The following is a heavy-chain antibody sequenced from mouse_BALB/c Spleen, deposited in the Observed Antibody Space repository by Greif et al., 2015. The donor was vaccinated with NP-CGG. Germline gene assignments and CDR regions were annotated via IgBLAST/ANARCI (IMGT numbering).Heavy chain of an antibody. D-gene: IGHD2-4*01. CDR2: INPSTGYT. CDR3: ARDYDYWYFDV. J-gene: IGHJ1*01. V-gene: IGHV1-7*01. Sequence: QVQLKDSGAELAKPGASVKMSCKASGYTFTSYWMHWVKQRPGQGLEWIGYINPSTGYTGYNQKFKDKATLTADKSSSTAYMQLSSLTSEDSAVYYCARDYDYWYFDVWGAGTTVTVSS. CDR1: GYTFTSYW.